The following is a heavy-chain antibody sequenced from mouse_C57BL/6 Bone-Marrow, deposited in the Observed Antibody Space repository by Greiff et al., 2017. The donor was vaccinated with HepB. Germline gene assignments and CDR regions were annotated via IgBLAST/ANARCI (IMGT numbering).Heavy chain of an antibody. CDR1: GFTFSSYA. CDR2: ISDGGSYT. CDR3: ARDYDDY. V-gene: IGHV5-4*03. Sequence: DVMLVESGEGLVKPGGSLKLSCAASGFTFSSYAMSWVRQTPEKRLEWVATISDGGSYTYYPDNVKGRFTISRDNAKNNLYLQMSHLKSEDTAMYYCARDYDDYWGQGTTLTVSS. D-gene: IGHD2-4*01. J-gene: IGHJ2*01.